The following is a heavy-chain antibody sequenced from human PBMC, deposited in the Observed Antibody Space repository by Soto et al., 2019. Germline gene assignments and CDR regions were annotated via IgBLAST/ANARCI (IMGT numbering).Heavy chain of an antibody. Sequence: QVQLVQSGAEVKKPGASVKVSCKASGYTFTSYAMHWVRQAPGQRLEWMGWINAGNGNTKYSQKFQGRVTITRDTSASTADMELSSLRSEDTAVYYCARWTSGYDAFDIWGQGTMVTVSS. CDR1: GYTFTSYA. J-gene: IGHJ3*02. CDR2: INAGNGNT. CDR3: ARWTSGYDAFDI. D-gene: IGHD5-12*01. V-gene: IGHV1-3*01.